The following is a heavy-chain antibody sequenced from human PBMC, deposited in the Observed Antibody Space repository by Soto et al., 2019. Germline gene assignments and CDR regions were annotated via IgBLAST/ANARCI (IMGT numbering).Heavy chain of an antibody. V-gene: IGHV3-15*07. CDR1: GFTFSHAW. J-gene: IGHJ6*02. D-gene: IGHD2-8*01. CDR3: ATMGHCSNGVCSYYYYGMDV. CDR2: IKSKIDGGTS. Sequence: GGSLRLSCAASGFTFSHAWMNWVRQAPGKGREWVGRIKSKIDGGTSDYAAPVKGRFSISRDDSKDTLFLQMNSLKTEDTAVYFCATMGHCSNGVCSYYYYGMDVWGLGTTVTVSS.